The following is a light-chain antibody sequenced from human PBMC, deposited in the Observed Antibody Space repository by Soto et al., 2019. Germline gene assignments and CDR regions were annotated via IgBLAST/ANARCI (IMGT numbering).Light chain of an antibody. CDR2: GAS. V-gene: IGKV3-15*01. CDR1: ETVATN. Sequence: VMTQSPATLSVSPGERATLSCWASETVATNLAWYQQKPGQAPRLLISGASTRAAGISDRFRGSGSGTEFTLTISSLRSADSAIYYCQQYFEWPPMTFGQGTKV. J-gene: IGKJ1*01. CDR3: QQYFEWPPMT.